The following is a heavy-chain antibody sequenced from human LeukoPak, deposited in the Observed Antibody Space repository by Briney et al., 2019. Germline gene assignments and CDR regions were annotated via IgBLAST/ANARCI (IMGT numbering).Heavy chain of an antibody. CDR2: IRYDGSDK. J-gene: IGHJ4*02. CDR1: GFTFSNYG. CDR3: ARVVSPY. Sequence: GGSLRLSCAASGFTFSNYGMHWVRQAPGKGLVWVAFIRYDGSDKYYAESVKGRFTISRDNAKNTLYLQMNSLRAEDTVVYYCARVVSPYWGQGTLVTVSS. V-gene: IGHV3-30*02.